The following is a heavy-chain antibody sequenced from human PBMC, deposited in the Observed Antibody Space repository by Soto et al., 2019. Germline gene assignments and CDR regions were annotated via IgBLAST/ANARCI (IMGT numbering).Heavy chain of an antibody. CDR2: ISGSGGST. D-gene: IGHD3-16*02. Sequence: GGSLRLSCAASGFTFSSHAMSWVRQAPGKGLEWVSAISGSGGSTYYADSVKGRFTISRDNSKNTLYLQMNSLRAEDTAVYYCAKAANDYVWGSYRHFDYWGQGTLVTVSS. CDR3: AKAANDYVWGSYRHFDY. CDR1: GFTFSSHA. V-gene: IGHV3-23*01. J-gene: IGHJ4*02.